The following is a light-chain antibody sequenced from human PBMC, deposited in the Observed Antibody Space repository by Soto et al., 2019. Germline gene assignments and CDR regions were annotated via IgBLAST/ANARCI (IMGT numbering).Light chain of an antibody. J-gene: IGKJ1*01. CDR3: QQYNNWPGT. CDR2: GAS. V-gene: IGKV3-15*01. Sequence: EIVMTQSPATLSVSPGERATLSCRASQSVSSNLAWYQQKPGQAPRLLIYGASTRATGIPARFSGSGSGTEFTLTISSLQYEDFAVYYCQQYNNWPGTVGQGTKVEIK. CDR1: QSVSSN.